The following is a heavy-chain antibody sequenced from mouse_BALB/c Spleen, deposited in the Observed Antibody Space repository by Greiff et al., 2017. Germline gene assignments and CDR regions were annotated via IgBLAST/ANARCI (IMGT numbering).Heavy chain of an antibody. CDR3: ARSPQAWFAY. J-gene: IGHJ3*01. V-gene: IGHV14-3*02. CDR1: GFNIKDTY. Sequence: EVQLQQSGAELVKPGASVKLSCTASGFNIKDTYMHWVKQRPEQGLEWIGRIDPANGNTKYDPKFQGKATITADTSSNTAFLQLSSLTSEDAAVYYCARSPQAWFAYWGQGTLVTVSA. CDR2: IDPANGNT.